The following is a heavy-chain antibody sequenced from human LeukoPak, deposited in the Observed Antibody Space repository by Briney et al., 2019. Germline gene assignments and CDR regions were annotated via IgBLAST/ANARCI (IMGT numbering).Heavy chain of an antibody. Sequence: SETLSLTCAVYGGSFSGYYRSWIRQPPGKGLEWIGEINHSGSTNYNPSLKSRVTISVDTSKNQFSLKLSSVTAADTAVYYCARGQYYYGSGSYAKLDYWGQGTLVTVSS. J-gene: IGHJ4*02. CDR1: GGSFSGYY. D-gene: IGHD3-10*01. CDR2: INHSGST. V-gene: IGHV4-34*01. CDR3: ARGQYYYGSGSYAKLDY.